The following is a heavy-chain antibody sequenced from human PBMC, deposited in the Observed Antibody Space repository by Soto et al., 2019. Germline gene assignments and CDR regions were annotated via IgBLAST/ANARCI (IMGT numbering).Heavy chain of an antibody. Sequence: EVQLVASGGGLVQPGGSLRLSCAASGFTLISYEMNWVRQAPGKGLEWLAFISSSSTTIYYADSVKGRFTISRDNAKNSLYLQMTSRRVDDTAVYCCARANGGWRMDVWGQGTTVTVSS. CDR2: ISSSSTTI. CDR1: GFTLISYE. CDR3: ARANGGWRMDV. V-gene: IGHV3-48*03. J-gene: IGHJ6*02. D-gene: IGHD7-27*01.